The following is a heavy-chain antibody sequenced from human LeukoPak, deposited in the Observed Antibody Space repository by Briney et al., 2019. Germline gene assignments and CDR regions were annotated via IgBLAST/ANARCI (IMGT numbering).Heavy chain of an antibody. J-gene: IGHJ5*02. CDR3: ARNVGYCSSTSCPAWFDP. Sequence: ASVKVSCKATGYTFTGYYMHWVRQARGQGLEWMGWINPNSGGTNYAQKFQGRVTMTRDTSISTAYMELSRLRSDDTAVYYCARNVGYCSSTSCPAWFDPWGQGTLVTVSS. V-gene: IGHV1-2*02. CDR1: GYTFTGYY. CDR2: INPNSGGT. D-gene: IGHD2-2*01.